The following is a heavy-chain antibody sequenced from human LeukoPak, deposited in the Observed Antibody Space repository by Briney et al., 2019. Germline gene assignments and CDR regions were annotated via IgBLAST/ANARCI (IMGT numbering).Heavy chain of an antibody. CDR1: GGSISSSSYY. V-gene: IGHV4-39*01. J-gene: IGHJ4*02. CDR2: IYDSGST. CDR3: ARLPISTPYQLLTASYYFDY. Sequence: SETLSLTCTVSGGSISSSSYYWGWIRKPPGKGLEWIGSIYDSGSTYYNPSLKSRVTISVDTSKNQFSLKLSSVTAADTAVYYCARLPISTPYQLLTASYYFDYWGQGTLVTVSS. D-gene: IGHD2-2*01.